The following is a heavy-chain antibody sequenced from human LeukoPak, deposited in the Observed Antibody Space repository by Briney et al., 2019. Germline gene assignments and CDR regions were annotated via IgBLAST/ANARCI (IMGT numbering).Heavy chain of an antibody. D-gene: IGHD6-6*01. CDR1: GWSFSGYW. Sequence: PGGSLRLSCAVSGWSFSGYWMSWVRQVPGKGLEWVSSINEVGSDTRYADSVRGRFTISRDNAKNSLYLQMNSLRVEDTATYYCAGEPRQLAYWGQGTLVTVSS. CDR2: INEVGSDT. CDR3: AGEPRQLAY. J-gene: IGHJ4*02. V-gene: IGHV3-7*03.